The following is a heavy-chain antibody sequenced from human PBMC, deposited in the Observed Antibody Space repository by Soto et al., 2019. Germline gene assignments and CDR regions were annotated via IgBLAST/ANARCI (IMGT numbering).Heavy chain of an antibody. J-gene: IGHJ5*02. CDR3: ASERVAGIWFAP. CDR2: VNSYNGNT. V-gene: IGHV1-18*01. Sequence: QVQLVQSGAEVKKPGASVKVSCKASGYTFTSYGISWVRQAPGQGLEWMGWVNSYNGNTNYAQKLQGIATMTTVTSTSTAYMGPRSLRSDDPAVYYCASERVAGIWFAPWGQGTLVTVSS. CDR1: GYTFTSYG. D-gene: IGHD6-19*01.